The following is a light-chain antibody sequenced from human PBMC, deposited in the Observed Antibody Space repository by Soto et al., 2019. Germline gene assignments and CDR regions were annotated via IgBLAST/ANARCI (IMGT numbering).Light chain of an antibody. J-gene: IGKJ5*01. CDR2: GAS. CDR3: QQYSSSPS. CDR1: QSVSTN. V-gene: IGKV3-15*01. Sequence: EVGMTQSPATVSVSPGERATLSCRASQSVSTNLAWYQQKPGQVPSLLIYGASTRASGIPARFSGSGSGTEFTLTIGSLQSEDFAVYYCQQYSSSPSFGQGTRLEIK.